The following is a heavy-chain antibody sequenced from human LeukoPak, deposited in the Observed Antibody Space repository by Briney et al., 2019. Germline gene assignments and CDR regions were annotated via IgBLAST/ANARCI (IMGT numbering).Heavy chain of an antibody. CDR1: GDSISSSNW. D-gene: IGHD2-2*01. V-gene: IGHV4-39*01. Sequence: SETLSLTCAVSGDSISSSNWWNWVRQPPGKGLEWIGSIYYSGSTYYNPSLKSRVTISVDTSKNQFSLKLSSVTAADTAVYYCARIKPSDWFDPWGQGTLVTVSS. CDR3: ARIKPSDWFDP. CDR2: IYYSGST. J-gene: IGHJ5*02.